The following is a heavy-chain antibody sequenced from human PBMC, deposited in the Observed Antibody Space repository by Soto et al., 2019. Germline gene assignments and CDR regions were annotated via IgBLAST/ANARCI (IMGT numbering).Heavy chain of an antibody. D-gene: IGHD3-10*01. CDR2: MSSSGSTI. J-gene: IGHJ5*02. Sequence: PGGSLRLSCAASGFSFIDYYMSWILQAPWKGLEWVSYMSSSGSTIYYADSVKGRFTVSRDNAKSALFLQMNSLRAEDTAVYYFSKDRASAQPTRLSREPSVPVSLLTFSS. CDR3: SKDRASAQPTRLSREP. V-gene: IGHV3-11*04. CDR1: GFSFIDYY.